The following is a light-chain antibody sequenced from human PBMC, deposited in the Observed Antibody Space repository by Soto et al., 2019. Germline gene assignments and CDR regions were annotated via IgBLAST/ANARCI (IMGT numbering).Light chain of an antibody. CDR3: ATWDDSLNGLL. Sequence: QSVLTQPPSASGTPGQRVTISCSGSSSNIGSNTVNWYQQLPGTAPKLLIYSDNQGPSGVPDRFSASKSGTSASLAISGLQSEDEAEYFCATWDDSLNGLLFGGGTKLTVL. CDR1: SSNIGSNT. CDR2: SDN. V-gene: IGLV1-44*01. J-gene: IGLJ2*01.